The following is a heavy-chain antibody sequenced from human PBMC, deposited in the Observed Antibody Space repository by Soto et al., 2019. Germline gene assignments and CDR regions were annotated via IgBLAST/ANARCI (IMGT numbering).Heavy chain of an antibody. V-gene: IGHV3-48*02. CDR2: ISGGGRTI. Sequence: EVQLVESGGGSVQPGGSLRLSCAASGFTFSTFSMNWVRQAPGRGLEWISYISGGGRTISYADSVKGRFTISRDNANNSLYLQMHSLADEDTAVYYCARDLGWAFDSWGQGTLVTVSS. CDR1: GFTFSTFS. CDR3: ARDLGWAFDS. D-gene: IGHD6-19*01. J-gene: IGHJ4*02.